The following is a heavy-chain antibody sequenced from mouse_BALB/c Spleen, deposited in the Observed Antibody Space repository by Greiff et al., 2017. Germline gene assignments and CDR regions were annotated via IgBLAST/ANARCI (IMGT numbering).Heavy chain of an antibody. D-gene: IGHD2-3*01. Sequence: VQLQQSGPELVKPGASVKMSCKASGYTFTSYVMHWVKQKPGQGLEWIGYINPYNDGTKYNEKFKGKATLTSDKSSSTAYMELSSLTSEDSAVYYYARRDGYPLYYAMDYWGQGTSVTVSS. V-gene: IGHV1-14*01. CDR1: GYTFTSYV. CDR3: ARRDGYPLYYAMDY. J-gene: IGHJ4*01. CDR2: INPYNDGT.